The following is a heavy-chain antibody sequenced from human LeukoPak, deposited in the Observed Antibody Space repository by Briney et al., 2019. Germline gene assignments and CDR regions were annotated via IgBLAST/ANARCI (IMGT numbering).Heavy chain of an antibody. Sequence: SETLSLTCTVSGGSISSYYWSWIRQPPGKGLEWIGYIYYSGSTNYNPSLKSRVTISVDTSKNQFSLKLSSVTAADTAVYYCARDLAVLDYDSSGYYSDYFDYWGQGTLVTVSS. CDR3: ARDLAVLDYDSSGYYSDYFDY. V-gene: IGHV4-59*12. D-gene: IGHD3-22*01. J-gene: IGHJ4*02. CDR1: GGSISSYY. CDR2: IYYSGST.